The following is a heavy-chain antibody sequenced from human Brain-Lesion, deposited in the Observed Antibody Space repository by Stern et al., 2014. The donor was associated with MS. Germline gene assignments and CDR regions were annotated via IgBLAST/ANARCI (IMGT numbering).Heavy chain of an antibody. CDR3: ARDQRGITIFGVVTDYYYLGMDV. J-gene: IGHJ6*02. Sequence: QLVQSGAEVKKPGASVKVCKTSGYIFTGYYIHWVRQAPGQGLEWMAWINPNTGGTKYAQKFQGRVTMSRDTSISTAYVELSSLTSDDTAVYYCARDQRGITIFGVVTDYYYLGMDVWGQGTTVTVSS. CDR1: GYIFTGYY. V-gene: IGHV1-2*02. CDR2: INPNTGGT. D-gene: IGHD3-3*01.